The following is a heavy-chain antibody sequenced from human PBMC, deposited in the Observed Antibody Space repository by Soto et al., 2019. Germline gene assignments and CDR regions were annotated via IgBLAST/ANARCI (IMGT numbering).Heavy chain of an antibody. CDR2: IYYSGST. Sequence: SETLSLTCTVSGGSISSYYWSWIRQPPGKGLEWIGYIYYSGSTNYNPSLKSRVTISVDTSKNQFSLKLSSVTAADTAVYYCGRHRESTFDYWGQGTMVTVSS. CDR3: GRHRESTFDY. CDR1: GGSISSYY. J-gene: IGHJ4*02. V-gene: IGHV4-59*08.